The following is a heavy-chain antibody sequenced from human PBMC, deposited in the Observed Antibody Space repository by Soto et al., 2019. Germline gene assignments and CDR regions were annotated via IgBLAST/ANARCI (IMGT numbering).Heavy chain of an antibody. Sequence: AQLVESGGGVVQAGGSLRLSCAASGFSFSSYGMHWVRQAPGKGLEWVAFIWYDGRKTNYADSVKGRFSISRDDSKTTLSLQMNSLRVDDTAMYYCARDRIPCDPLNYYHYGMDVWGQGTTVTVPS. V-gene: IGHV3-33*01. D-gene: IGHD2-2*02. J-gene: IGHJ6*01. CDR1: GFSFSSYG. CDR2: IWYDGRKT. CDR3: ARDRIPCDPLNYYHYGMDV.